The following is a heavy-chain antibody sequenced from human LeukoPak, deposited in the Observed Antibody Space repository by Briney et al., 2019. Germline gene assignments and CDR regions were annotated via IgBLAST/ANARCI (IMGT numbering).Heavy chain of an antibody. D-gene: IGHD6-13*01. V-gene: IGHV1-69*04. CDR3: ARDPSDSSSWIKGYFQH. CDR1: GGTFSSYT. J-gene: IGHJ1*01. Sequence: SVKVSCKASGGTFSSYTIGWVRQAPGQGLEWMGRIIPILGIANYAQKFQGRVTITADKSTGTAYMELSSLRSEDTAVYYCARDPSDSSSWIKGYFQHWGQGTLVTVSS. CDR2: IIPILGIA.